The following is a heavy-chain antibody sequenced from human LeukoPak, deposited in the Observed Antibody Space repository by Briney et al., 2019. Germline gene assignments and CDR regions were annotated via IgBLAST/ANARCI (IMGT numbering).Heavy chain of an antibody. V-gene: IGHV3-33*01. CDR3: AREGSPYSGSFYDY. CDR1: GFTPSSYG. CDR2: IWCDGSNK. J-gene: IGHJ4*02. D-gene: IGHD1-26*01. Sequence: GGSLRLSCAASGFTPSSYGMHWVRQAPGKGLEWVAVIWCDGSNKYYAESVKGRFTISRDNSKNTLYLQMNSLRVEDTAVYYCAREGSPYSGSFYDYWGQGTLVTVSP.